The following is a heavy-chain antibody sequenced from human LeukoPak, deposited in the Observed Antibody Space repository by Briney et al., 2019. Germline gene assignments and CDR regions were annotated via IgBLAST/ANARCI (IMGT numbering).Heavy chain of an antibody. CDR1: GFTFSSYA. CDR2: ISYDGSNK. CDR3: AGNSEYYDSSGYYYYNDY. J-gene: IGHJ4*02. V-gene: IGHV3-30*04. D-gene: IGHD3-22*01. Sequence: GGSLRLSCAASGFTFSSYAMHWVRQAPGKGLEWVAVISYDGSNKYYADSVKGRFTISRDNSKNTLYLQMNSLRAEDTAVYYCAGNSEYYDSSGYYYYNDYWGQGTLVTVSS.